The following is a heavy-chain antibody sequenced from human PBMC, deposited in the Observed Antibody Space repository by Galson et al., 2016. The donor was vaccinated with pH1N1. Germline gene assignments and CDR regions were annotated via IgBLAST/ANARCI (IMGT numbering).Heavy chain of an antibody. D-gene: IGHD3-10*01. Sequence: SLRLSCAASGFTFSDFVMHWVRQAPGRGLEWVALIWYEGSNKYYADSVKGRFTISRDNSKTTLYLQASSLRPEDTAIYYCAKEVTSGSPLGYYFSYGLDGWGQGTTVTVAS. CDR1: GFTFSDFV. CDR2: IWYEGSNK. J-gene: IGHJ6*02. V-gene: IGHV3-33*03. CDR3: AKEVTSGSPLGYYFSYGLDG.